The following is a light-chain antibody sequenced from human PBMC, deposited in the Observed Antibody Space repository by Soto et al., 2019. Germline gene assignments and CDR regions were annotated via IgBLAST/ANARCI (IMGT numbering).Light chain of an antibody. J-gene: IGKJ5*01. CDR2: DSS. Sequence: EIVLTQSPATLSLSPGGRATLSCRASQSVSSYLAWYQQKPGQARRLLIYDSSNRATGIPARFSGSGFGTDFTLTISSLEPEDFAVYYCQQRSNWPITFGQGTRLEIK. CDR1: QSVSSY. CDR3: QQRSNWPIT. V-gene: IGKV3-11*01.